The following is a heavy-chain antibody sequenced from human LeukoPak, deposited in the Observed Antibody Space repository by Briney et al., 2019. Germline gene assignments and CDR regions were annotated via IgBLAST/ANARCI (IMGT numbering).Heavy chain of an antibody. D-gene: IGHD4-23*01. CDR2: MNPNTGNT. CDR3: GRVLGGGNSFHFDY. Sequence: GASVKVSCKASGYTFGIYDINWVREATGQGLEWMGWMNPNTGNTGYAQKFQGRVTFTRDPSISTAYMELSSLTSEDTAVYYCGRVLGGGNSFHFDYWGQGALVTVSS. V-gene: IGHV1-8*02. J-gene: IGHJ4*02. CDR1: GYTFGIYD.